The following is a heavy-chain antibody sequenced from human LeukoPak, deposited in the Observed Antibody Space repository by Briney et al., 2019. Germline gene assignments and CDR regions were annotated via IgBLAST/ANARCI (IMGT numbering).Heavy chain of an antibody. J-gene: IGHJ4*02. D-gene: IGHD3-22*01. Sequence: ETLSLTCTVSGGSISSYYWSWIRQPAGKGLEWVSAISGSGGSTYYADSVKGRFTISRDNSKNTLYLQMNSLRAEDTAVYYCAKDNNDGYYDYWGQGTLVTVSS. CDR2: ISGSGGST. CDR1: GGSISSYY. V-gene: IGHV3-23*01. CDR3: AKDNNDGYYDY.